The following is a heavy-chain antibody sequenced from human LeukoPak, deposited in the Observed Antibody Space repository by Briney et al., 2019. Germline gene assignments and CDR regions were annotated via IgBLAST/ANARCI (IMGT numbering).Heavy chain of an antibody. Sequence: GGTLRLSCAASGFTFSSYWRSWVRQAPEKGLEWVAHIKQDGSEKYYVDSVKGRFTISRDNAKNSLYLQMNSLRAEDTAVYYCARAYYDSSGYYYVYFDNWGQGTLVTVSS. CDR3: ARAYYDSSGYYYVYFDN. D-gene: IGHD3-22*01. J-gene: IGHJ4*02. V-gene: IGHV3-7*01. CDR2: IKQDGSEK. CDR1: GFTFSSYW.